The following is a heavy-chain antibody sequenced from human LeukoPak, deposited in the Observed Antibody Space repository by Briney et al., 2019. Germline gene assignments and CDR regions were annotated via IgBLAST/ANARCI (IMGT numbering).Heavy chain of an antibody. D-gene: IGHD6-13*01. Sequence: SETLSLICSVSGDSISMHYWSWIRQPPGKGLEWIGYIDHTGSTNYNPSLNSRVTISRDTSKNHFSLELSSVTAADTAVYFCARGRLSSSSWSSTYYYYFYMDVWGKGTTVTVSS. V-gene: IGHV4-59*11. CDR2: IDHTGST. CDR1: GDSISMHY. J-gene: IGHJ6*03. CDR3: ARGRLSSSSWSSTYYYYFYMDV.